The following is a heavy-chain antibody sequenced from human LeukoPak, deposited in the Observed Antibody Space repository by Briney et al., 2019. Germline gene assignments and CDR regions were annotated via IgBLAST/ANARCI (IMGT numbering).Heavy chain of an antibody. J-gene: IGHJ4*02. D-gene: IGHD5-18*01. V-gene: IGHV4-39*07. CDR3: ARRRTWIQGLGY. Sequence: SETLSLTCTVSGGSISSSSYYWGWIRQPPGKGLEWIGSIYYSGSTYYNPSLKSRVTISVDTSKNQFSLKLSSVTAADTAVYYCARRRTWIQGLGYWGQGTLVTVSS. CDR2: IYYSGST. CDR1: GGSISSSSYY.